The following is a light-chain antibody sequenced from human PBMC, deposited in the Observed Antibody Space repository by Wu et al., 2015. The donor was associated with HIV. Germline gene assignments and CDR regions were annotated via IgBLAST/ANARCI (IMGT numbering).Light chain of an antibody. Sequence: EIVMTQSPATLSVSPGQRVTLSCRASQPIANKLAWYQQRPGQGPRLLIYETSTRATGIPARFSGRGSGTEFTLTISDMQSEDFAVYYCQQYKNWPPFTFGQGTR. CDR3: QQYKNWPPFT. J-gene: IGKJ5*01. V-gene: IGKV3-15*01. CDR2: ETS. CDR1: QPIANK.